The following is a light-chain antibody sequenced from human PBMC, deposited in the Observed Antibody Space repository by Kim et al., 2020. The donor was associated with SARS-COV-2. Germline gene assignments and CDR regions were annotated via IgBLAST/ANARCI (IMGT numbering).Light chain of an antibody. Sequence: DIQMTQSPSYVSASVGDRVTITCRASQDISSWLAWYQQKPGTAPKVLIYAASSLQSGVPSRFSGTGSETDFTLTISSLQPEDFATYYCQQAHSFPLTFVGGTKLEI. J-gene: IGKJ4*01. CDR1: QDISSW. CDR2: AAS. V-gene: IGKV1-12*01. CDR3: QQAHSFPLT.